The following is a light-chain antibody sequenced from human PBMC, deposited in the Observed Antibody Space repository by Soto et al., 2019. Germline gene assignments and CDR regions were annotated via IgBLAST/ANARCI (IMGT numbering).Light chain of an antibody. V-gene: IGKV3-20*02. CDR2: GAS. Sequence: EIVLTQSPATLSSFPGDRATLSCRASQSVSSNYLAWYQQKPGQAPRLLIYGASTRATGVPARFSGSGSGTDFTLKISRVEDEDVGVYYCMQRIEFPSITFGQGTRLEIK. J-gene: IGKJ5*01. CDR3: MQRIEFPSIT. CDR1: QSVSSNY.